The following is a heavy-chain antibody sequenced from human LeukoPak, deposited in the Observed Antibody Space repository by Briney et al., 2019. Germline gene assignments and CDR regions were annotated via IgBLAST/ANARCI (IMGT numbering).Heavy chain of an antibody. CDR2: ISGSGGST. V-gene: IGHV3-23*01. CDR1: GLTFSSYA. CDR3: ARVRWLELRGRYYYYYMGV. Sequence: GGSQRLSCAASGLTFSSYAMSWVRQAPGKGLEWVSAISGSGGSTYYADSVKGRFTISRDNSKNTLYLQMNSLRAEDTAVYYCARVRWLELRGRYYYYYMGVWGKGTTVTVSS. D-gene: IGHD1-7*01. J-gene: IGHJ6*03.